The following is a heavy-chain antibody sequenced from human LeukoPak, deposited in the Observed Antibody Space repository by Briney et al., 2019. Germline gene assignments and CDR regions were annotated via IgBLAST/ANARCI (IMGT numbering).Heavy chain of an antibody. Sequence: GASVKVSCKASGGTFSSYATSWVRQAPGQGLEWMGRIIPILGIANYAQKFQGRVTITADKSTSTAYMELSSLRSEDTAVYYCARDMGSSTSCYYYWGQGTLVTVSS. CDR3: ARDMGSSTSCYYY. J-gene: IGHJ4*02. D-gene: IGHD2-2*01. V-gene: IGHV1-69*04. CDR1: GGTFSSYA. CDR2: IIPILGIA.